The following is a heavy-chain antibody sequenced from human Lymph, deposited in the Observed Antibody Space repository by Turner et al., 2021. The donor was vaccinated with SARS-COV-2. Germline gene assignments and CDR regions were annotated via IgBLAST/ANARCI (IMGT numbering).Heavy chain of an antibody. Sequence: QVQLQESGPGLVKPSETLSLTCTVSGASISNYYWSWIRQPPGKGLEWIGYIYYSGSTNYNPSLKSRVTISVDTSKNQFSLKRSSVTAADTAVYYCARGFDYWGQGTLVTVSS. V-gene: IGHV4-59*01. CDR3: ARGFDY. CDR2: IYYSGST. CDR1: GASISNYY. J-gene: IGHJ4*02.